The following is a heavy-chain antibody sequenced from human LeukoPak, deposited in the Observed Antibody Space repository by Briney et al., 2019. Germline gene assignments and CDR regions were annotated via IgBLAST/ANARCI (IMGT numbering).Heavy chain of an antibody. CDR1: GGSFSGYY. V-gene: IGHV4-34*01. CDR3: ARDQLYCSSSSCRNLGWFDP. J-gene: IGHJ5*02. CDR2: INHSGSA. D-gene: IGHD2-2*01. Sequence: SETLSLTCAVYGGSFSGYYWSWIRQPPGKGLEWIGEINHSGSANYNPSLKSRVTISVDTSKNQFSLRLISVTAADTAVYYCARDQLYCSSSSCRNLGWFDPWGQGTLVTVSS.